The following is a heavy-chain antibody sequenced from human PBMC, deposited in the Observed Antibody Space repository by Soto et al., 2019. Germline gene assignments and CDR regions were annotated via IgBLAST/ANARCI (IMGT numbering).Heavy chain of an antibody. CDR3: AKEGRDWSLDY. CDR1: GFIFSSHA. CDR2: ITNSGDRT. D-gene: IGHD3-9*01. J-gene: IGHJ4*02. V-gene: IGHV3-23*01. Sequence: EVQLLESGGGLVQPGGSLRLSCAASGFIFSSHAMNWVRQAPGKGLEWVSAITNSGDRTYYADSVKGRFTISRDNSKNTLYLQMNSLTAEDTAVYYCAKEGRDWSLDYWGQGTLVTVSS.